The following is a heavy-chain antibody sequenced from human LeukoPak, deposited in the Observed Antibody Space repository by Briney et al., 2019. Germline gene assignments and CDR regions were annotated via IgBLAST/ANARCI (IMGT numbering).Heavy chain of an antibody. CDR1: GFTFSNFG. CDR3: AKASVDVYYGMDV. D-gene: IGHD2-15*01. CDR2: ISYDGSNK. J-gene: IGHJ6*02. Sequence: GGSLRLSCSPSGFTFSNFGTHWLRQAPGQGLEWVAVISYDGSNKYYADSVKGRFTISRDNSKNTLYLQMNSLRAEDTAVYYCAKASVDVYYGMDVWGQGTTVTVSS. V-gene: IGHV3-30*18.